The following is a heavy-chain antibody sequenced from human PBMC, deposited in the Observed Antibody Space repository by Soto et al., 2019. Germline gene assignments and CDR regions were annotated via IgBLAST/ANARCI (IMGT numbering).Heavy chain of an antibody. V-gene: IGHV1-18*01. CDR1: GYTFTSYG. Sequence: ASVKVSCKASGYTFTSYGITWVRQAPGQGLEWMGWISAYNGNRNYAQKIQARVTMTTDTSTNTAYMELRGLRSDDTTVYYCARGNDYGDYWGQGTLVTVSS. J-gene: IGHJ4*02. CDR2: ISAYNGNR. CDR3: ARGNDYGDY. D-gene: IGHD3-10*01.